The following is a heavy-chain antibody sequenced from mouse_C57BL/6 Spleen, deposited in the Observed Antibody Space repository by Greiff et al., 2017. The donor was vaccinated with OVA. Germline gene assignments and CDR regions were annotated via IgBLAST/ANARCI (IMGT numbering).Heavy chain of an antibody. J-gene: IGHJ2*01. CDR3: ARSDGYYAFFDY. D-gene: IGHD2-3*01. CDR2: IDPSDSYT. Sequence: QVQLQQPGAELVRPGTSVKLSCKASGYTFTSYWMHWVKQRPGQGLEWIGVIDPSDSYTNYNQKFKGKATLTVDTSSSTAYMQLSSLTSEDSAVYYCARSDGYYAFFDYWGQGTTLTVSS. CDR1: GYTFTSYW. V-gene: IGHV1-59*01.